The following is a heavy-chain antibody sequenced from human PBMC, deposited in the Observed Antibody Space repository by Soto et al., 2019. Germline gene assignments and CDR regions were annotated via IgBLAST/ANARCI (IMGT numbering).Heavy chain of an antibody. D-gene: IGHD2-15*01. CDR3: ARSIVVAAMTRVLFDY. Sequence: GGSLRLSCAASGFTFSSYSMNWVRQAPGKGLEWVSYISSSSSTIYYADSVKGRFTISRDNAKNSLYLQMNSLRDEDTAVYYCARSIVVAAMTRVLFDYWGQGTLVTVSS. CDR2: ISSSSSTI. V-gene: IGHV3-48*02. CDR1: GFTFSSYS. J-gene: IGHJ4*02.